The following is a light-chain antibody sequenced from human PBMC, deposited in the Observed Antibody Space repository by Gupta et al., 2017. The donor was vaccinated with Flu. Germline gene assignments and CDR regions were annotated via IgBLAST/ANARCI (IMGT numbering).Light chain of an antibody. CDR3: HHDRNSPYT. Sequence: FLAQSPGTLSSSPGERVTLSCRASESVKRNHLAWYQQKPGQAPRLLMYGTSNRASGIPDRFSGGGSGTDFTLTINRLEPEDSAMFYCHHDRNSPYTFGQGTKLEIK. CDR2: GTS. CDR1: ESVKRNH. J-gene: IGKJ2*01. V-gene: IGKV3-20*01.